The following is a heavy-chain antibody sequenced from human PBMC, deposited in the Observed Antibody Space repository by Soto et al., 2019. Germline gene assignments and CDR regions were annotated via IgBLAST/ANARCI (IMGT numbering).Heavy chain of an antibody. CDR3: ARILKSYYYDSSTSQGAYYYGMDV. D-gene: IGHD3-22*01. CDR1: GFTFSSYG. J-gene: IGHJ6*02. V-gene: IGHV3-30*03. CDR2: ISYDGSNK. Sequence: PGGSLRLSCAASGFTFSSYGLHWVRQAPGKGLEWVAVISYDGSNKYYADSVKGRFTISRDNSKNTLYLQMNSLRAEDTAVYYCARILKSYYYDSSTSQGAYYYGMDVWGQGTTVTVSS.